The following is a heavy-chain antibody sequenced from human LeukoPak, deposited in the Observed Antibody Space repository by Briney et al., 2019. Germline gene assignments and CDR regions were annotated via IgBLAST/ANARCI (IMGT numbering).Heavy chain of an antibody. Sequence: GGSLRLSCATSGFTFSNYAMSWVRQAPGKGLEWVSAISGSGGSTYYADSVKGRFTISRDNSKNTLYLQMNSLRAEDTAVYYCAKDMRFDWTPYYFDYWGQGTLVTVSS. CDR1: GFTFSNYA. CDR3: AKDMRFDWTPYYFDY. V-gene: IGHV3-23*01. CDR2: ISGSGGST. J-gene: IGHJ4*02. D-gene: IGHD3-9*01.